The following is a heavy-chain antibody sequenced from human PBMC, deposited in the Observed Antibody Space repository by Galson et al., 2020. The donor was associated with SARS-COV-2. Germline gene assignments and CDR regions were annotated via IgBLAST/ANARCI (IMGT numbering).Heavy chain of an antibody. Sequence: PGGSLRLSCAVSGLTFSGFGIHWVRQTPGKGLEWVAVMSVDGNYKYYANSVRGRFTVSRDNSKNTLYLQMGSLTAEDTAVYYCAKHRTGGIRAASALDVWGQGTAVSVSS. CDR3: AKHRTGGIRAASALDV. D-gene: IGHD6-25*01. V-gene: IGHV3-30*18. CDR2: MSVDGNYK. J-gene: IGHJ6*02. CDR1: GLTFSGFG.